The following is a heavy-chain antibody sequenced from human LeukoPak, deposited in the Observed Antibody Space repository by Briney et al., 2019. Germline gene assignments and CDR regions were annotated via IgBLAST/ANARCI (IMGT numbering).Heavy chain of an antibody. Sequence: SQTLSLTCTVSGGSISSSSYYWGWIRQPPGKGLEWIGSIYYSGSTYYNPSLKSRVTISVDTSKNQFSLKLSSVTAADTAVYYCARYPDYYDSSGYGNWFDPWGQGTLVTVSS. CDR3: ARYPDYYDSSGYGNWFDP. CDR1: GGSISSSSYY. D-gene: IGHD3-22*01. CDR2: IYYSGST. J-gene: IGHJ5*02. V-gene: IGHV4-39*07.